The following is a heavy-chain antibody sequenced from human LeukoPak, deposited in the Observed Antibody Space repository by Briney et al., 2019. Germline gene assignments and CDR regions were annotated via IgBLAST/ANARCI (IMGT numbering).Heavy chain of an antibody. CDR3: ARVMADIVVVPAAMLYYYYYMDV. CDR1: GFTFSSYW. V-gene: IGHV3-74*01. CDR2: INSDGSST. D-gene: IGHD2-2*01. J-gene: IGHJ6*03. Sequence: GGSLRLSCAASGFTFSSYWMHWVRQAPGKGMGWVSRINSDGSSTSYADSVKGGFTISRENAKNTMYLQMNSLRAEDTAVYYCARVMADIVVVPAAMLYYYYYMDVWGKGTTVTVSS.